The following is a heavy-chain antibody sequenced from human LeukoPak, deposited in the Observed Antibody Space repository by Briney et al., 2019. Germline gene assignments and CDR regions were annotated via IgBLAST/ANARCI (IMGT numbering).Heavy chain of an antibody. V-gene: IGHV4-59*08. CDR3: ARPTSDYYDSSGYYYFDY. J-gene: IGHJ4*02. CDR1: GGSISNYY. D-gene: IGHD3-22*01. CDR2: IYYSGST. Sequence: SETLSLTCTVSGGSISNYYWTWIRQPPGKGLEWIGYIYYSGSTNYNPSLKSRITISVDTSKNQFSLKLSSVTAADTAVYYCARPTSDYYDSSGYYYFDYWGQGTLVTVSS.